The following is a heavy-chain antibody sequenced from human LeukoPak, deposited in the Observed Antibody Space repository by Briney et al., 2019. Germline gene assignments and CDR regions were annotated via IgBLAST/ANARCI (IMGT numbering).Heavy chain of an antibody. CDR3: ARHGKLLWFGEPTNWYFDL. CDR1: GGSISSYY. V-gene: IGHV4-59*08. CDR2: IYYSGNT. D-gene: IGHD3-10*01. J-gene: IGHJ2*01. Sequence: PSETLSLTCTVSGGSISSYYWSWIRQPPGKGLEWIGYIYYSGNTNYNPSLKSRVTISVDTSKNQFSLKLSSVTAADTAVYYCARHGKLLWFGEPTNWYFDLWGRGTLVTVSS.